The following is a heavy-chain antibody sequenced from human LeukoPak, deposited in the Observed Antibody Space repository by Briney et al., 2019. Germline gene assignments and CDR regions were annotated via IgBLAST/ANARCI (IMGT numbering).Heavy chain of an antibody. D-gene: IGHD6-19*01. J-gene: IGHJ4*02. CDR1: GFTFYSYA. CDR3: AKYNSDWYDDY. V-gene: IGHV3-23*01. CDR2: ISGSGGST. Sequence: PGGSLRLSCAASGFTFYSYAMTWVRQAPGKGLEGVSAISGSGGSTYYADSVKGRFTISRDNSKNTLYLQMSSLRAEDTALYYCAKYNSDWYDDYWGQGTLVTVSS.